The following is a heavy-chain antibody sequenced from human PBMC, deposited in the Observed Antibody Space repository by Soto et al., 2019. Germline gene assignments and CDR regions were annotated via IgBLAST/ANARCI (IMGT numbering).Heavy chain of an antibody. Sequence: QVQLQESGPGLVKHSQTLSLTCTVSGGSITSAGYYWGWIRQPPGKGLEWIGYIFYDGTTYYNQCLKSRVTMSIDTSNNRFCWEVIAVSAAESAVYYCARWGGRGRIVRDAMESWGQGTLVTVSS. J-gene: IGHJ5*02. CDR1: GGSITSAGYY. D-gene: IGHD3-10*01. CDR3: ARWGGRGRIVRDAMES. CDR2: IFYDGTT. V-gene: IGHV4-31*03.